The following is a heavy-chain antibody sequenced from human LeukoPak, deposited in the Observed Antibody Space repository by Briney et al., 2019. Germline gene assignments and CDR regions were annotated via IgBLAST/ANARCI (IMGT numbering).Heavy chain of an antibody. D-gene: IGHD3-9*01. CDR1: AFTFDDYA. CDR2: ISWNSGSI. V-gene: IGHV3-9*03. J-gene: IGHJ4*02. Sequence: PVRSLRLSCAASAFTFDDYAMHWVRQAPGKGLEWVSGISWNSGSIGYADSVKGRFTISRDNAKNSLYLEMNSLRAADMALYYCAKDIGSNILTGYYRGKDYCGQGTLVTVSS. CDR3: AKDIGSNILTGYYRGKDY.